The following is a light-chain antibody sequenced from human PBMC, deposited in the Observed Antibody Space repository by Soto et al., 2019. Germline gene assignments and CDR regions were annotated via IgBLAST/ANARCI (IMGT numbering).Light chain of an antibody. V-gene: IGKV1-5*03. CDR1: QNINTW. CDR3: DQYYSYPLT. J-gene: IGKJ4*01. Sequence: SQMTQSPSTLSASVGDRVTITCRASQNINTWLAWYQHKPGTAPKVLILKATSLQSGVPSRLSGSGSGREDTLIYYSLQPDDFATDCCDQYYSYPLTCGGGTEVE. CDR2: KAT.